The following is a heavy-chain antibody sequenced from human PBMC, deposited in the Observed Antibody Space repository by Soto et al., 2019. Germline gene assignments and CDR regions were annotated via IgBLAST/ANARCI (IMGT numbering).Heavy chain of an antibody. V-gene: IGHV1-18*04. CDR1: GYTFTSYG. CDR2: ISAYNGNT. D-gene: IGHD3-3*01. Sequence: ASVKVSCKASGYTFTSYGISWVRQAPGQGLEWMGWISAYNGNTNYAQKLRGRVTMTTDTSTSTAYMELRSLRSDDTAVYYCARDYDFWSGRPYYYYGMDVWGQGTTVTVSS. J-gene: IGHJ6*02. CDR3: ARDYDFWSGRPYYYYGMDV.